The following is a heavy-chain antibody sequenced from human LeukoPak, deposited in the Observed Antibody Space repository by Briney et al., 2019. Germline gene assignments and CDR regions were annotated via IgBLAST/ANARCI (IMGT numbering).Heavy chain of an antibody. V-gene: IGHV1-69*05. J-gene: IGHJ6*03. CDR2: IIPIFGTA. CDR1: GGTFSSYA. D-gene: IGHD1-1*01. Sequence: SVKVSCKASGGTFSSYAISWVRQAPGQGLEWMGGIIPIFGTANYAQKLQGRVTMTTDTSTSTAYMELRSLRSDDTAVYYCARGVETGPPPNYYYYYMDVWGKGTTVTVSS. CDR3: ARGVETGPPPNYYYYYMDV.